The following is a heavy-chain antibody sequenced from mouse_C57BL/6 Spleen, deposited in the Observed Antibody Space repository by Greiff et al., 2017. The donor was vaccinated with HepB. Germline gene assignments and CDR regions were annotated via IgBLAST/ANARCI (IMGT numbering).Heavy chain of an antibody. Sequence: QVQLKESGAELVKPGASVKISCKASGYAFSSYWMNWVKQRPGKGLEWIGQIYPGDGDTNYNGKFKGKATLTADKSSSTAYMQLSSLTSEDSAVYFCARQDGYSSMDYWGQGTSVTVSS. CDR3: ARQDGYSSMDY. D-gene: IGHD2-3*01. V-gene: IGHV1-80*01. J-gene: IGHJ4*01. CDR2: IYPGDGDT. CDR1: GYAFSSYW.